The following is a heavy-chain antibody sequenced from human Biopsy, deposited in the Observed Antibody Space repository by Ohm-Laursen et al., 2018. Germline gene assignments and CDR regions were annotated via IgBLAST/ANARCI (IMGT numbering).Heavy chain of an antibody. CDR1: GGSISSYY. V-gene: IGHV4-59*08. D-gene: IGHD1-26*01. Sequence: SDTLSLTCTVSGGSISSYYWSWIRQPPGKGLEWIGYIYYTGSTNYNPSLKSRGTISVDTSINHLSLRPTLVTAADTAVYYCARHAPSYSGSYWRYFDLWGRGTLVTVSS. J-gene: IGHJ2*01. CDR2: IYYTGST. CDR3: ARHAPSYSGSYWRYFDL.